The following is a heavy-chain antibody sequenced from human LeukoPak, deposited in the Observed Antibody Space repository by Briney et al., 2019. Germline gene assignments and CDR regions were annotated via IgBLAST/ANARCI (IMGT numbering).Heavy chain of an antibody. CDR3: SKEPRGSSWPYYFDY. Sequence: GGSLRLSCAASGFTFDNYAMHWVRQAPGKGLEWVSGISWNSGNIVYADSVKGRFTISRDNAKNSPYLQMNSLRTEDTALYYCSKEPRGSSWPYYFDYWGQGTLVTVSS. V-gene: IGHV3-9*01. J-gene: IGHJ4*02. CDR2: ISWNSGNI. CDR1: GFTFDNYA. D-gene: IGHD6-13*01.